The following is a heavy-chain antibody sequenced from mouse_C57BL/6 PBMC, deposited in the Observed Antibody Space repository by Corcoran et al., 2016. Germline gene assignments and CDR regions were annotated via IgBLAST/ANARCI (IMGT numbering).Heavy chain of an antibody. CDR1: GYTFTDYY. CDR3: ARERATMIKYFDV. CDR2: INPYNGGT. Sequence: EVQLQQSGPVLVKPGASVKMSCKASGYTFTDYYMNWVKQSHGKSLEWIGVINPYNGGTSYNQKFKGKATLTVDKSSSTAYMELNSLTSEDSAVYYCARERATMIKYFDVWGTGTSVTVSS. D-gene: IGHD2-4*01. J-gene: IGHJ1*03. V-gene: IGHV1-19*01.